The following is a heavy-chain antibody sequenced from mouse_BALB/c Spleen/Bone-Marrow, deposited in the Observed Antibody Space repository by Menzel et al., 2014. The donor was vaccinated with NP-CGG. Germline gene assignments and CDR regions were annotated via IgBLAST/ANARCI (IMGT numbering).Heavy chain of an antibody. CDR1: EYEFPSHA. CDR2: INSDGGIT. J-gene: IGHJ4*01. V-gene: IGHV5-2*03. CDR3: ARHGFYYAMDY. Sequence: EVKLVESGGGLVQPGESLKLSCESNEYEFPSHAMSWVRTTPEKRLELVAAINSDGGITNYPDTMERRFTISRDNTKKTLYLQMSSLRSEDTALYYCARHGFYYAMDYWGQGTSVTVSS.